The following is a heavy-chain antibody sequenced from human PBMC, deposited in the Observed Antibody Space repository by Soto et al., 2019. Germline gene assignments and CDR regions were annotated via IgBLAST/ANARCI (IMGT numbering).Heavy chain of an antibody. CDR3: ARVRAYEGHYDSSGYYWA. D-gene: IGHD3-22*01. CDR1: GFTFSSYG. Sequence: HPGGSLRLSCAASGFTFSSYGMHWVRQAPGKRQEWVAVIWYDGSNKYYADSVKGRFTISRDNSKNTLYLQMNSLRAEDSAVYYCARVRAYEGHYDSSGYYWAWGQGTLVTVSS. V-gene: IGHV3-33*01. CDR2: IWYDGSNK. J-gene: IGHJ5*02.